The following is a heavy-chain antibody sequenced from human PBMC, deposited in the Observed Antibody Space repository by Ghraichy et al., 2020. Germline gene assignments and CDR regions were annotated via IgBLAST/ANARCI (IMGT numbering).Heavy chain of an antibody. D-gene: IGHD2-2*01. Sequence: SETLSLTCTVSGGSISSSSYYWGWIRQPPGKGLEWIGSIYYSGSTYYNPSLKSRVTISVDTSKNQFSLKLSSVTAADTAVYYCARGASWDIVVVPAASVHWFDPWGQGTLVTVSS. V-gene: IGHV4-39*07. CDR3: ARGASWDIVVVPAASVHWFDP. CDR2: IYYSGST. CDR1: GGSISSSSYY. J-gene: IGHJ5*02.